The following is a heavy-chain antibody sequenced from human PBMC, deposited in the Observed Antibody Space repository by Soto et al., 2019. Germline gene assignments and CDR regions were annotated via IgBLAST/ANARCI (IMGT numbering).Heavy chain of an antibody. D-gene: IGHD2-2*01. J-gene: IGHJ6*02. CDR3: ARLVXVPAAAQYYYYYYGMDV. CDR2: IDPSDSYT. V-gene: IGHV5-10-1*01. Sequence: GESLKISCKGSGYSFTIYWISWVRQMPGKGLEWMGRIDPSDSYTNYSPSFQGHVTISADKSISTAYLQWSSLKASDTAMYYCARLVXVPAAAQYYYYYYGMDVWGPGTTVTVSS. CDR1: GYSFTIYW.